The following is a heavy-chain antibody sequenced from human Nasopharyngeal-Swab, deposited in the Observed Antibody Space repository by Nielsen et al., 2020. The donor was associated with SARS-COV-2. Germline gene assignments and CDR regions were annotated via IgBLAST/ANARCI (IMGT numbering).Heavy chain of an antibody. V-gene: IGHV3-30*18. CDR3: AKANVIFWFGQFKNDGFDI. J-gene: IGHJ3*02. CDR1: GFSFNNYG. CDR2: ISYEGSKK. Sequence: GGSLRLSCTASGFSFNNYGMHWVHQAPGKGLEWVAVISYEGSKKKYAESVEGRFTISRDFSKNTLYLQMNSLRPEDTAMYYCAKANVIFWFGQFKNDGFDIWGQGTMVVVSS. D-gene: IGHD3-10*01.